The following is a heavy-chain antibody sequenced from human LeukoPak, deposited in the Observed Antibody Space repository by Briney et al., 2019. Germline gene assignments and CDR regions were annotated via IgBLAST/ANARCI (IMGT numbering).Heavy chain of an antibody. CDR2: IYYTGST. Sequence: PSETLSLTCTDPGGSISSYYWSGSRQPPGKGLEWIGYIYYTGSTNCNPSLKSRVTISVDTSKNQFSLKLSSVTAADTAVYYCARVWSSWGQGTLVTVSS. CDR1: GGSISSYY. J-gene: IGHJ5*02. V-gene: IGHV4-59*01. D-gene: IGHD2-21*01. CDR3: ARVWSS.